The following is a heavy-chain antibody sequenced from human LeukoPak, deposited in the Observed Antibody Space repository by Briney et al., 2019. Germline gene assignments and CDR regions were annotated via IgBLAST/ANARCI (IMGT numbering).Heavy chain of an antibody. CDR2: IYYSGST. D-gene: IGHD3-10*01. Sequence: NTSETLSLTCTVSGGSISSSSYYWGWSRQPPGKGPEWIGSIYYSGSTYYNPSLKSRVTISVDTSKNQFSLKLSSVTAADTAVYYCARDPNYYGSGSYEFDYWGQGTLVTVSS. V-gene: IGHV4-39*07. CDR1: GGSISSSSYY. CDR3: ARDPNYYGSGSYEFDY. J-gene: IGHJ4*02.